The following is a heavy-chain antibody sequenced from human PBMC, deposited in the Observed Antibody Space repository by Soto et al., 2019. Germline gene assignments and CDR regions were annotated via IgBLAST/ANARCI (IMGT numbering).Heavy chain of an antibody. Sequence: PGGSLRLSCAASGFTFNHYAMSWVRQAPGKGLEWVSVINGRGNESYYADSVEGRFTISRDNSKNTVYLQMNSLRLEDTAVYYCARGPSYSDSYFDHWGQGTLVTVSS. CDR3: ARGPSYSDSYFDH. CDR2: INGRGNES. V-gene: IGHV3-23*05. CDR1: GFTFNHYA. J-gene: IGHJ4*02. D-gene: IGHD4-17*01.